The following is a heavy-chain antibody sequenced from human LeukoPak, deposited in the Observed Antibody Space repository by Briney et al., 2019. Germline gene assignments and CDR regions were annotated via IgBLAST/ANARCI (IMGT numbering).Heavy chain of an antibody. CDR1: GGSINNYY. D-gene: IGHD1-26*01. CDR2: VFYRGTT. J-gene: IGHJ4*02. CDR3: ARTWAAKWELPGQFDH. Sequence: PSETLSLTCTVSGGSINNYYWSWVRQPPGKGLEWIGFVFYRGTTNYNLTFKSRVTMSVDTSRNQFSLRLSSVTAADTAIYYCARTWAAKWELPGQFDHWGQGKLVTVSS. V-gene: IGHV4-59*08.